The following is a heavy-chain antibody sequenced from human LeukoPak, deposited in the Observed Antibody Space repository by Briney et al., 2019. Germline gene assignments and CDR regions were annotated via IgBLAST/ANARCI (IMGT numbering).Heavy chain of an antibody. V-gene: IGHV4-39*01. Sequence: SETLSLTCTVSGGSISSSSYYWGWIRQPPGKGLEWIGSIHYSGSTYYNPSLESRVTISVDTSKNQFSLKLSSVTAADTAVYYCARPYRGYYFDYWGQGTLVTVSS. CDR2: IHYSGST. CDR1: GGSISSSSYY. J-gene: IGHJ4*02. CDR3: ARPYRGYYFDY. D-gene: IGHD5-12*01.